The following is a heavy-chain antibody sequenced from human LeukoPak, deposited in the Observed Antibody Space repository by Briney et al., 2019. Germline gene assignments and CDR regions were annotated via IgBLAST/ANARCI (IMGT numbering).Heavy chain of an antibody. J-gene: IGHJ4*02. CDR2: INPSGGST. D-gene: IGHD6-19*01. Sequence: ASVKVSCKASGYTFTSYYMHWVRQAPGQGLEWMGIINPSGGSTSYAQKFQGRVTMTRDTSTSTVYMELSSLRSDDTAVYYCATTIRRAAVAGREFDYWGQGTLVTVSS. V-gene: IGHV1-46*01. CDR1: GYTFTSYY. CDR3: ATTIRRAAVAGREFDY.